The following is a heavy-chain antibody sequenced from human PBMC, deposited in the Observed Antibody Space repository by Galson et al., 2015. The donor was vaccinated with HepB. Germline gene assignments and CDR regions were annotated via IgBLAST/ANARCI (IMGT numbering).Heavy chain of an antibody. V-gene: IGHV3-11*06. D-gene: IGHD6-19*01. CDR3: ARELGYSSGWDGAKNWFDP. Sequence: SLRLSCAASGFTFSDYYMSWIRQAPGKGLEWVSYISSSSSYTNYADSVKGRFTISRDNAKNSLYLQMNSLRAEDTAVYYCARELGYSSGWDGAKNWFDPWGQGTLVTVSS. J-gene: IGHJ5*02. CDR1: GFTFSDYY. CDR2: ISSSSSYT.